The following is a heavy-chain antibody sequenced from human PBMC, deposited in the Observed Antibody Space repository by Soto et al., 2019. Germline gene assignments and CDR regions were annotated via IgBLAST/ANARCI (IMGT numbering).Heavy chain of an antibody. D-gene: IGHD6-6*01. Sequence: EVQLVESGGGLVQPGGSLKLSCAASGFTFSSFEMNWVRQAPGKGLEWVSYISNSGRIIYYADSVKGRFTISRDDAKNSLNLQMNSLRAEDTAVYYCAREWGTSIAAAFDYWGQGTLVTVSS. CDR2: ISNSGRII. CDR1: GFTFSSFE. V-gene: IGHV3-48*03. CDR3: AREWGTSIAAAFDY. J-gene: IGHJ4*02.